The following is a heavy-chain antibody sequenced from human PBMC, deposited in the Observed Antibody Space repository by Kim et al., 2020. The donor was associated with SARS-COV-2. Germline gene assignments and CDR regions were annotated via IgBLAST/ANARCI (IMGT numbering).Heavy chain of an antibody. V-gene: IGHV3-30*18. J-gene: IGHJ6*02. D-gene: IGHD3-3*01. CDR1: GFTFSSYG. Sequence: GGSLRLSCAASGFTFSSYGMHWVRQAPGKGLEWVAVISYDGSNKYYADSVKGRFTISRDNSKNTLYLQMNSLRAEDTAVYYCAKEEDLKYDFWSNPLNYYCYGMDVWGQGTTVTVSS. CDR3: AKEEDLKYDFWSNPLNYYCYGMDV. CDR2: ISYDGSNK.